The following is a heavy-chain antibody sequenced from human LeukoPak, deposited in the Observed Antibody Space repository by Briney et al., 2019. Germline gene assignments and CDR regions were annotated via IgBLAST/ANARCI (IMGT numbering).Heavy chain of an antibody. CDR1: GGTFTSYD. V-gene: IGHV1-8*03. D-gene: IGHD2-2*01. J-gene: IGHJ4*02. Sequence: ASVKVSCKASGGTFTSYDINWVRQATGQGLEWMGWMNPNSGNTGYAQKFQSRVTITGNTSITTAYMELSSLRSEATAVYYCARERTSCFDYWGQGTLVPVSS. CDR2: MNPNSGNT. CDR3: ARERTSCFDY.